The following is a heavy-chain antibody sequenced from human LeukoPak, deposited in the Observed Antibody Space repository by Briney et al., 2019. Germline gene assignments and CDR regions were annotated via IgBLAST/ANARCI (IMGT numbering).Heavy chain of an antibody. V-gene: IGHV3-23*01. Sequence: GGSLRLSCAASGFTFSTYSMSWVRQAPRKGLEWVSVIYGSGDTTNYADSVKGRFTISRDNSKNMLYLQMHGLRAEDTAVYYCAKDQSPDSGYDIDYWGQGTLVTVSS. D-gene: IGHD5-12*01. CDR2: IYGSGDTT. CDR3: AKDQSPDSGYDIDY. J-gene: IGHJ4*02. CDR1: GFTFSTYS.